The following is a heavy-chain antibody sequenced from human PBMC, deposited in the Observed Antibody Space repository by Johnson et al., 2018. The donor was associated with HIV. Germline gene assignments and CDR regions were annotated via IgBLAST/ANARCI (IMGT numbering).Heavy chain of an antibody. CDR2: IKSKADGGTT. CDR1: GFTFSDAW. D-gene: IGHD4-17*01. J-gene: IGHJ3*02. Sequence: MLLVESGGGLVKPGGSLRLSCVASGFTFSDAWMSWVRQAPGKGLEWVGRIKSKADGGTTDYAAPVKGRFTISRDDSKNTLYLQMNSLRVEDTAVYYCAKGADYADYEGAFDIWGQGTMVTVSS. V-gene: IGHV3-15*01. CDR3: AKGADYADYEGAFDI.